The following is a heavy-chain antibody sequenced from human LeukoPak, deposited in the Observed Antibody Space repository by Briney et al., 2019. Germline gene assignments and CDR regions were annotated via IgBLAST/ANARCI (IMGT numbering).Heavy chain of an antibody. CDR3: ARQLWGRYFDY. CDR2: IYYSVTT. CDR1: GGSISSSSYC. J-gene: IGHJ4*02. V-gene: IGHV4-39*01. Sequence: SETLSLTCTVSGGSISSSSYCWGWIRQPPGQGLEWIGSIYYSVTTYDNPSLKSRVAISVDTSKNQFSLKLTSVTAADTAVYYCARQLWGRYFDYWGQGTLVTVSS. D-gene: IGHD3-16*01.